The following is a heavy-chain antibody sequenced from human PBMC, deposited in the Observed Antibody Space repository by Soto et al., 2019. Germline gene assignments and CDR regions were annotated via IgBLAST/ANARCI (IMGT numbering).Heavy chain of an antibody. J-gene: IGHJ5*02. Sequence: GASVKVSCKASGYTFTSYYMHWVRQAPGQGLEWMGIINPSGGSTSYAQKFQGRVTMTRDTSTSTVYMELSSLRSEDTAVYYCARDITGTTGWFDPWGQGTLVTVS. CDR3: ARDITGTTGWFDP. V-gene: IGHV1-46*01. CDR1: GYTFTSYY. D-gene: IGHD1-20*01. CDR2: INPSGGST.